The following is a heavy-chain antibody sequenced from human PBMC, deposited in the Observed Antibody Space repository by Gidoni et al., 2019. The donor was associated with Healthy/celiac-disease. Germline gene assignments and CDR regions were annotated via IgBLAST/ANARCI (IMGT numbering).Heavy chain of an antibody. CDR3: ARARGDGDYGYYYYGMDV. J-gene: IGHJ6*02. D-gene: IGHD4-17*01. Sequence: VQLVESGGGLIQPGGSLRLSCAASGFTVSSNYMSWVRQAPGKGLEWVSVMYSGGSTYYADSVKGRFTSSRDNSKNTLYLQMNSLRAEDTAVYYCARARGDGDYGYYYYGMDVWGQGTTVTVSS. CDR2: MYSGGST. V-gene: IGHV3-53*01. CDR1: GFTVSSNY.